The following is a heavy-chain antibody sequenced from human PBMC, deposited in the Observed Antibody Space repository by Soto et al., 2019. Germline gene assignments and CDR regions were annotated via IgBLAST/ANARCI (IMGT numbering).Heavy chain of an antibody. CDR2: IYFRGST. V-gene: IGHV4-30-4*01. D-gene: IGHD3-22*01. Sequence: SETLSLTCTVSGGSISSGHYYWSWIRQPPGKGLEWIGNIYFRGSTYSSPSLKGRGTISVDTSKNQFSLKLSSVTAADTAVYYCARIYDSSGYVDYWGQGTLVTVS. CDR1: GGSISSGHYY. CDR3: ARIYDSSGYVDY. J-gene: IGHJ4*02.